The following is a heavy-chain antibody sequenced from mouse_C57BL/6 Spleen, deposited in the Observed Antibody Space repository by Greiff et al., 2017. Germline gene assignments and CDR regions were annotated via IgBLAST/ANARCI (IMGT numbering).Heavy chain of an antibody. J-gene: IGHJ3*01. Sequence: QVQLKQSGAELVRPGASVTLSCKASGYTFTDYEMHWVKQTPVHGLEWIGAIDPETGGTAYNQKFKGKAILTADKTSSTAYMELRSLTSEDSAVYYCTRSGAYNGNYVAWFAYWGQGTLVTVSA. CDR3: TRSGAYNGNYVAWFAY. V-gene: IGHV1-15*01. CDR2: IDPETGGT. CDR1: GYTFTDYE. D-gene: IGHD2-1*01.